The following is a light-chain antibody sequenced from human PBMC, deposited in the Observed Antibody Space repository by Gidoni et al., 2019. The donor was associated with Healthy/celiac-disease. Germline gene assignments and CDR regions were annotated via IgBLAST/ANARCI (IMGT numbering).Light chain of an antibody. CDR2: GNS. CDR3: QSYDSSLSGSWV. Sequence: QSVLTQPPSVSGAPAQRVTIPCTGSSSNIGAGYDVHWYQQLPGTAPKLLIYGNSNRHSGVPDRFSGSKSGTSASLAITGLQAEDEADYYCQSYDSSLSGSWVFGGGTKLTVL. V-gene: IGLV1-40*01. CDR1: SSNIGAGYD. J-gene: IGLJ3*02.